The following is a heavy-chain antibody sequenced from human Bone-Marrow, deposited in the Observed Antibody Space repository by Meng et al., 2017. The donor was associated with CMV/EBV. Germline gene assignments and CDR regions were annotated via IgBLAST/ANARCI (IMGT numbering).Heavy chain of an antibody. J-gene: IGHJ6*02. CDR2: MNPNIGTT. D-gene: IGHD6-13*01. CDR3: SLIAAGDNSYTGMDV. CDR1: GYTFTSYD. Sequence: ASVKVSCKASGYTFTSYDINWVRQTTGQGLEWMGWMNPNIGTTGYAQKFQGRVTMTRDTSISTAYMDLSSLGSDDTAVYYCSLIAAGDNSYTGMDVWGQGTTVTAP. V-gene: IGHV1-8*01.